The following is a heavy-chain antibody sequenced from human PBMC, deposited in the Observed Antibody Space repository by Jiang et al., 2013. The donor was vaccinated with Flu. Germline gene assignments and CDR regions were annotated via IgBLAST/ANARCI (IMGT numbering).Heavy chain of an antibody. Sequence: GAEVKKPGESLKISCKGSGYSFTSYWIGWVRQMPGKGLEWMGIIYPGDSDTRYSPSFQGQVTISADKSISTAYLQWSSLKASDTAMYYCARRGGHCSSTSCYHYLDYWGQGTLVTV. V-gene: IGHV5-51*01. J-gene: IGHJ4*02. CDR1: GYSFTSYW. D-gene: IGHD2-2*01. CDR2: IYPGDSDT. CDR3: ARRGGHCSSTSCYHYLDY.